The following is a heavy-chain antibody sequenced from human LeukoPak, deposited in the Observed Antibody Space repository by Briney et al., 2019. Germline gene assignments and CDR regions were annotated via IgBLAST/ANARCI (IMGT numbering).Heavy chain of an antibody. CDR2: ISSSSSYI. CDR1: GFTFSSYS. Sequence: GGSLRLSCAASGFTFSSYSMNWVRQAPGKGLEWVSSISSSSSYIYYADLVKGRLTISRDNAKNSLYLQMNSLRAEDTAVYYCARDSRDYDFWSGPKQYYFDYWGQGTLVTVSS. D-gene: IGHD3-3*01. J-gene: IGHJ4*02. V-gene: IGHV3-21*01. CDR3: ARDSRDYDFWSGPKQYYFDY.